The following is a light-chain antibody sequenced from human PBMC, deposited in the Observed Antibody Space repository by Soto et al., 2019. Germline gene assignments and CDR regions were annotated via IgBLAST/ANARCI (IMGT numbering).Light chain of an antibody. CDR2: GAS. CDR1: QSVSSNN. V-gene: IGKV3-20*01. CDR3: QQYGRSPFT. J-gene: IGKJ3*01. Sequence: EIVLTQSPGTLSLSPGERATLSCTASQSVSSNNLAWYQQRPGQAPRVVIYGASTRATGSPERFSGSGSGKDFTLTISRLEPEDFEVYYCQQYGRSPFTFGPGTKVDIK.